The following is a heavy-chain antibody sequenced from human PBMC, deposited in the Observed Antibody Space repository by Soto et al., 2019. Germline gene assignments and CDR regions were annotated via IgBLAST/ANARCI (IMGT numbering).Heavy chain of an antibody. V-gene: IGHV1-58*01. CDR3: AAGGSGSYYYYYYYGMDV. Sequence: GASVKVSCEASGFSFTSSAVQWVRQARGQRLEWIGWIVVGSGNTNYAQKFQERVTITRDMSTSTAYMELSSLRSEGTAVYYCAAGGSGSYYYYYYYGMDVWG. CDR2: IVVGSGNT. CDR1: GFSFTSSA. D-gene: IGHD3-10*01. J-gene: IGHJ6*02.